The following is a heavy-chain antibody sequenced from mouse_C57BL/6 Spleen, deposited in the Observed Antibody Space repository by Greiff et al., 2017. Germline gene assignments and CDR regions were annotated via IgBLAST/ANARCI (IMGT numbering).Heavy chain of an antibody. D-gene: IGHD1-1*01. V-gene: IGHV1-19*01. Sequence: DVQLVESGPVLVKPGASVKMSCKASGYTFTDYYMNWVKQSHGKSLEWIGVINPYNGGTSYNQKFKGKATLTVDKSSSTAYMELNSLTSEDSAVYYCARDHYGSSFFDYWGQGTTLTVSS. CDR1: GYTFTDYY. CDR3: ARDHYGSSFFDY. CDR2: INPYNGGT. J-gene: IGHJ2*01.